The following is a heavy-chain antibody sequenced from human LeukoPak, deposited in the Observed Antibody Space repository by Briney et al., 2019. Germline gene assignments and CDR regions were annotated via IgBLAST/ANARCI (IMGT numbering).Heavy chain of an antibody. CDR1: VNMFTSYY. Sequence: ASVEVSCKASVNMFTSYYIHWVRQAPGQGLEWMGWINPNTGGANYAQKFQGRVTMTRDTSTSTVYMELSSLRSEDTAVYYCARAKTYVDTAPRFDYWGQGTLVTVSS. D-gene: IGHD5-18*01. J-gene: IGHJ4*02. CDR3: ARAKTYVDTAPRFDY. CDR2: INPNTGGA. V-gene: IGHV1-2*02.